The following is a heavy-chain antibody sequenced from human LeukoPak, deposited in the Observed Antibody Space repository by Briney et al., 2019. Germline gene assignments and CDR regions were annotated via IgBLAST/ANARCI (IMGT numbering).Heavy chain of an antibody. V-gene: IGHV3-53*01. Sequence: GGSLRLSCTASGFIASSNYMSWVRQAPGKGLEWVSLIYSGGSTYYADSVMGRSTISRDKSNNTLYLQMNSLRAEDTAVYCCATGGRSGVAFESWGQGTLVTVSS. D-gene: IGHD2-15*01. CDR3: ATGGRSGVAFES. CDR1: GFIASSNY. J-gene: IGHJ4*02. CDR2: IYSGGST.